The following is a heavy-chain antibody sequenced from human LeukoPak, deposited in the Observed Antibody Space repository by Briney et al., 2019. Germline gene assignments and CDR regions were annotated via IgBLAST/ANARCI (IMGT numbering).Heavy chain of an antibody. CDR1: GGSFSGYY. V-gene: IGHV4-34*01. CDR2: IYHSGNT. CDR3: AGSNYDNWFDP. J-gene: IGHJ5*02. Sequence: PSETLSLTCAVYGGSFSGYYWSWIRQPPGKGLEWIGSIYHSGNTYYNPSLKSRVTLSVDTSKNQFSLKLSSVTAADTAVYYCAGSNYDNWFDPWGQGTLVSVSS. D-gene: IGHD3-10*01.